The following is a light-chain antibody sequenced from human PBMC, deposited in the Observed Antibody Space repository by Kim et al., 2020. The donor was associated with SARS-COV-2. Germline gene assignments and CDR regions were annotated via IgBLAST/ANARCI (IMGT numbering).Light chain of an antibody. CDR3: QAWDSSTYVV. J-gene: IGLJ2*01. CDR1: KLGGKY. CDR2: RDC. V-gene: IGLV3-1*01. Sequence: VSPGQSASITCSGDKLGGKYACWYQQKPGQSPVRVIYRDCERPSGIPERFSGSNSANTATLSISRTQAMDEADFYCQAWDSSTYVVVGGGTQLPVL.